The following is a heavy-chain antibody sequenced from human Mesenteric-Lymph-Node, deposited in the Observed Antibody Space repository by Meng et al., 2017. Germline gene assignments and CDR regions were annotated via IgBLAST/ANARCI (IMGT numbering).Heavy chain of an antibody. D-gene: IGHD6-19*01. CDR1: GGSISSGDYY. Sequence: QVPLQESGPGLVKPSQTLSLTCTVSGGSISSGDYYWSWIRQPPGKGLEWIGYISYSGSTYYNPSLKSRVTISVDTSKNQFSLKLSSVTAADTAVYYCARTFSSGWSLFQHWGQGTLVTVSS. CDR3: ARTFSSGWSLFQH. J-gene: IGHJ1*01. CDR2: ISYSGST. V-gene: IGHV4-30-4*01.